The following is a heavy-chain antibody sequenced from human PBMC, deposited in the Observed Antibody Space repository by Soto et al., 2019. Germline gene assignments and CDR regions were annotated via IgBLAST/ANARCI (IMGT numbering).Heavy chain of an antibody. CDR2: ISSDGNNK. J-gene: IGHJ3*02. Sequence: GGSLRLSCAASGFIFSSYAMHWVRQAPGKGLEWVAVISSDGNNKYYADSVKGRFTISRDNSKNTLYLQMNGLRAEDTAVYYCAKDGHYYDSSGYYDDNAAFDIWGQGTMGTVS. V-gene: IGHV3-30-3*01. D-gene: IGHD3-22*01. CDR1: GFIFSSYA. CDR3: AKDGHYYDSSGYYDDNAAFDI.